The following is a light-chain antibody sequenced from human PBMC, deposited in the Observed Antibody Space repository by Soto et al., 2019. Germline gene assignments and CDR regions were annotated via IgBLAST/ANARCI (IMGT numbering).Light chain of an antibody. CDR1: QGISSY. V-gene: IGKV1-9*01. J-gene: IGKJ4*01. CDR2: AAS. Sequence: IPLTQSPSSLSASVGDRVTITCRASQGISSYLAWYQQKPGKAPKLLIYAASTLQSGVPSRFSGSGSGTDFTLTISSLQPEDFAHYYCQQLNSYPLTFGGGTKVEIK. CDR3: QQLNSYPLT.